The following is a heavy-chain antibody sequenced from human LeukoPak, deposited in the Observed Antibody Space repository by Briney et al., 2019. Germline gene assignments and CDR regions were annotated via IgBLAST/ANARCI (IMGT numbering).Heavy chain of an antibody. CDR1: GFTFSTCA. CDR3: AKDLIAAAGNYYFDY. CDR2: ISGGGRST. Sequence: GGSLRLSCAASGFTFSTCAMSWVRQAPGKGLEWVSTISGGGRSTDYADSVKGHFTISRDNSKNTLYLQMNSLRAEDTAVYYCAKDLIAAAGNYYFDYWGQGTLVTVSS. V-gene: IGHV3-23*01. D-gene: IGHD6-13*01. J-gene: IGHJ4*02.